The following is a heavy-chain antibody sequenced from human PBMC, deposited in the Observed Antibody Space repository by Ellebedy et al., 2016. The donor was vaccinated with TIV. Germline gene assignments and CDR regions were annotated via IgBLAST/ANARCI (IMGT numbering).Heavy chain of an antibody. D-gene: IGHD6-13*01. CDR2: VYYSGSP. CDR3: AKPDPRQPSDD. V-gene: IGHV4-39*01. J-gene: IGHJ4*02. CDR1: GGSVSSTRYY. Sequence: MPSETLSLTCSVSGGSVSSTRYYWAWIRQPPGKGLEYIGSVYYSGSPYYNPSFKSRVTLSADTSKNQFSLNLRTVTAADTAVYYCAKPDPRQPSDDWGQGILVSVSS.